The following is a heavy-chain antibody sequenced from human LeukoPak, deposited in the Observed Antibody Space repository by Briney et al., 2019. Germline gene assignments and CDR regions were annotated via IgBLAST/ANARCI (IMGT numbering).Heavy chain of an antibody. CDR2: ISGSGGST. CDR1: GFTFSSYW. J-gene: IGHJ4*02. V-gene: IGHV3-23*01. Sequence: GGSLRLSCAASGFTFSSYWMSWVRQAPGKGLEWVSAISGSGGSTYYADSVKGRFTISRDNSKNTLYLQMNSLRAEDTAVYYCARVFGGSYYSYWGQGTLVTVSS. CDR3: ARVFGGSYYSY. D-gene: IGHD1-26*01.